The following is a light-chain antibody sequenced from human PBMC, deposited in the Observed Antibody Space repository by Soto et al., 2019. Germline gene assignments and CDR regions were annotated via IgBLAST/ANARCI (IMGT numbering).Light chain of an antibody. Sequence: QSALTQPASVSGSPGQSITISCTGTSSDVGGYDYVSWYQQHPGKAPNLMIYEVSNRPSGVSDRFSGSKSGNTASLTISGLQGGDEADYYCSSYTTSRSLVFGGGTKLTVL. J-gene: IGLJ3*02. CDR1: SSDVGGYDY. V-gene: IGLV2-14*01. CDR2: EVS. CDR3: SSYTTSRSLV.